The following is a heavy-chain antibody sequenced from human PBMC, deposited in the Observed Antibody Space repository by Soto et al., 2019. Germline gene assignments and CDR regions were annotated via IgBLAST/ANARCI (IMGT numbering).Heavy chain of an antibody. D-gene: IGHD6-13*01. J-gene: IGHJ4*02. V-gene: IGHV1-2*02. CDR3: ARGPPINRPQQQFKRPPAYYVDY. CDR2: INPNNGDT. CDR1: GYSFTGNS. Sequence: ASVKVSCKASGYSFTGNSMHWVRQAPGQGLERMGWINPNNGDTNYAQKFQGRVTITRDTSASTAYMELSSLRSEDTAVYYCARGPPINRPQQQFKRPPAYYVDYWGQGTLVTVSS.